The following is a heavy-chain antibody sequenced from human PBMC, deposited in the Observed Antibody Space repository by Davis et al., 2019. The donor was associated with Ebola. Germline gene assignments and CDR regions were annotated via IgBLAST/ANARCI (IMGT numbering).Heavy chain of an antibody. CDR1: GFTVSSNY. Sequence: GESLKISCAASGFTVSSNYMSWVRQAPGKGLEWVSVIYSGGSTYYADSVKGRFTISRDNSKNTLYLQMNSLRDEDTAVYYCARDKGIVAHTDYDSGLSGDYYYYGMDVWGQGTTVTVSS. D-gene: IGHD1-26*01. V-gene: IGHV3-53*01. J-gene: IGHJ6*02. CDR2: IYSGGST. CDR3: ARDKGIVAHTDYDSGLSGDYYYYGMDV.